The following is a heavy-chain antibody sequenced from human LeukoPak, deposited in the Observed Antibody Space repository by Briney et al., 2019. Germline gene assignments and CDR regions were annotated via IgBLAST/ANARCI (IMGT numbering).Heavy chain of an antibody. CDR2: INHSGST. J-gene: IGHJ4*02. D-gene: IGHD3-10*01. Sequence: SETLSLTCAVYGGSFSGYYWSWIRQPPGKGLEWIGEINHSGSTNYNPSLKSRVTISVDTPKNQFSLKLSSVTAADTAVYYCASPANYYGSGSYTHWGQGTLVTVSS. CDR1: GGSFSGYY. CDR3: ASPANYYGSGSYTH. V-gene: IGHV4-34*01.